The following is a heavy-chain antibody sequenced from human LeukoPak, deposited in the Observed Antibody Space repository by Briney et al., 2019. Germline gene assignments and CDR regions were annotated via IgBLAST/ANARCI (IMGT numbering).Heavy chain of an antibody. Sequence: GGSLRLSCAASGFTFTYFTMTWVRQAPGKGLEWVSGISGSDSSTYSADSVKGRFTISRDDSQNTLYLHMNSLRAEDTAVYYCARDWKELRPTGIDYWGQGTLVTVSS. CDR2: ISGSDSST. J-gene: IGHJ4*02. CDR1: GFTFTYFT. CDR3: ARDWKELRPTGIDY. D-gene: IGHD1-1*01. V-gene: IGHV3-23*01.